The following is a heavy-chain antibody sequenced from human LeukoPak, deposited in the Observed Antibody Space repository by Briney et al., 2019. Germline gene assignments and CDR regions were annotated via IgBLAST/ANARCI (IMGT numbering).Heavy chain of an antibody. V-gene: IGHV3-30*02. CDR3: AKELEDTAMSDDAFAI. J-gene: IGHJ3*02. Sequence: PGGSLRLSCAASGFTFSSYGMHWVRQAPGKGLEWVAFIRYDGSNKYYADSVKGRFTISRDNSKNTLYLQMNSLRAEDTAVYYGAKELEDTAMSDDAFAIWGQGTMVTVSS. CDR1: GFTFSSYG. D-gene: IGHD5-18*01. CDR2: IRYDGSNK.